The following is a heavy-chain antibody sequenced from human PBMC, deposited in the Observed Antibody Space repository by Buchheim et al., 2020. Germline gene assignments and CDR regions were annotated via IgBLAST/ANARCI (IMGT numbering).Heavy chain of an antibody. CDR3: ARFYARGAYISGFDY. Sequence: EVQLVQSGAEVKKPGESLKISCKGFGYSFTNYWIGWVRQMPGKGLEWMGIIHPGDSDSRYSPSFQGQVTISADKSIITAYPQWSSLKASDTAMYYCARFYARGAYISGFDYWGQGTL. CDR1: GYSFTNYW. CDR2: IHPGDSDS. V-gene: IGHV5-51*01. D-gene: IGHD6-19*01. J-gene: IGHJ4*02.